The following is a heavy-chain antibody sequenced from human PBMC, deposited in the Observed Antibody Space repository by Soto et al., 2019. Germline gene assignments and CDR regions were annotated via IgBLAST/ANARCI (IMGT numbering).Heavy chain of an antibody. CDR3: AIHDNGYSSGRLDY. D-gene: IGHD6-19*01. Sequence: QVQLQESGPELVKPSETLSLTCTVSGVSISSNYWSWVRQPPGKGLEWIGFIYYSGTTNYNPSLKSRATISVHTSKNHLSLKLNSVTAADTAVYYCAIHDNGYSSGRLDYWGQGTLVTVSS. J-gene: IGHJ4*02. CDR1: GVSISSNY. V-gene: IGHV4-59*08. CDR2: IYYSGTT.